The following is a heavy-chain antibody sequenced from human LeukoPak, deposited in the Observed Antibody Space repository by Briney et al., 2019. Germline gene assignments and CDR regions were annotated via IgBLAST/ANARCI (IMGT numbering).Heavy chain of an antibody. CDR3: AKAQTKGRSVGGMGY. J-gene: IGHJ4*02. CDR1: QFTFSSYA. CDR2: VTGGGGST. D-gene: IGHD3-16*01. V-gene: IGHV3-23*01. Sequence: GGSLRLSCAASQFTFSSYAMSWVRQAPGKGLEWVSTVTGGGGSTYYADSVKGRFTISRDNSENTLYLQISSLRADDTAVYYCAKAQTKGRSVGGMGYWGQGTLVTVSS.